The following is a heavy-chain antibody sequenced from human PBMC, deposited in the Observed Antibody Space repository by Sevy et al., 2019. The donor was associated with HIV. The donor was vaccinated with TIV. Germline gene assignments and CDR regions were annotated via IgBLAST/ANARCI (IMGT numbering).Heavy chain of an antibody. CDR2: ISKDGTNK. CDR1: GFNISPYA. CDR3: AKEGYYYDSHSADWFDP. J-gene: IGHJ5*02. Sequence: GGSLRLSCSASGFNISPYALHWVRQPPGKGLQWLAVISKDGTNKDYADFVKGRFSLSRDNSKNTLYLQMSNLRPEDTAVYYCAKEGYYYDSHSADWFDPWGQGTLVTVSS. V-gene: IGHV3-30*04. D-gene: IGHD3-22*01.